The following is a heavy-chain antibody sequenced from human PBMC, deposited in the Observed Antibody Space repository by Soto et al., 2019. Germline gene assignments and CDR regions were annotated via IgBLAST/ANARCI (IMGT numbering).Heavy chain of an antibody. CDR3: ARASDDLTSNFDY. V-gene: IGHV3-21*01. Sequence: EVQLVESGGGLVKPGGSLRLSCAASGFTFTRYSMNWVRQAPGKGLEWVSSISSTTNYIYYADSMKGRFTVSRDNAKNSVYLEMNSLSAEDTALYYCARASDDLTSNFDYWGQGTLVTVSS. J-gene: IGHJ4*02. CDR1: GFTFTRYS. CDR2: ISSTTNYI. D-gene: IGHD1-1*01.